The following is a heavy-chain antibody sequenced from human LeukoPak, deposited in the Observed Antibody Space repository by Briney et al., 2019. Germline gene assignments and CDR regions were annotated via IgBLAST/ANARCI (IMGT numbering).Heavy chain of an antibody. J-gene: IGHJ4*02. V-gene: IGHV3-74*01. CDR1: GFTFSTYW. CDR3: TANFNY. CDR2: INSDESRT. Sequence: SGGSLRLSCAAPGFTFSTYWMHWVRQVPGKGLVWVSRINSDESRTNYADSVKGRFTISRDNAKNTLYLHMNSLRAEDTAVYYCTANFNYWGQGTLVTVSS.